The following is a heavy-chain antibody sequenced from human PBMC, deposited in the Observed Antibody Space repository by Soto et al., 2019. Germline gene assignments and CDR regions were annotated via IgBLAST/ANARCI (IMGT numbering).Heavy chain of an antibody. V-gene: IGHV1-69*13. CDR1: GGTFSSCA. J-gene: IGHJ4*02. Sequence: SVKVSCKASGGTFSSCAISWVRQAPGQGLEWMGGIIPIFGTANYAQKFQGRVTITADESTSTAYMELSSLRSEDTAVYYCARCPPGYSSGWYFDYWGQGTLVTVSS. CDR3: ARCPPGYSSGWYFDY. D-gene: IGHD6-19*01. CDR2: IIPIFGTA.